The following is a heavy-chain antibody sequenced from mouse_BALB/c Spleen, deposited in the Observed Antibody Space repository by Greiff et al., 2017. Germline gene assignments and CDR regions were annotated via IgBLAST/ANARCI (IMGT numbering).Heavy chain of an antibody. D-gene: IGHD2-4*01. CDR1: GYTFTSYW. V-gene: IGHV1-87*01. Sequence: QVQLQQSGAELARPGASVKLSCKASGYTFTSYWMQWVKQRPGQGLEWIGAIYPGDGDTRYTQKFKGKATLTADKSSSTAYMQLSSLASEDSAVYFCALYDYDTDYWGQGTSVTVSS. CDR2: IYPGDGDT. CDR3: ALYDYDTDY. J-gene: IGHJ4*01.